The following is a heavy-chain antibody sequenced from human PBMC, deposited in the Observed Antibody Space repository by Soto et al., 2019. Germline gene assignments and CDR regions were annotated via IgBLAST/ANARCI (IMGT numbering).Heavy chain of an antibody. J-gene: IGHJ5*02. Sequence: SETLSLTCTVSGGSISSYYWSWIRQPPGKGLEWIGYIYYSGSINYNPSLKSRVTISVDTSKNQFSLKLSSVTAADTAVYYCARDHYGDLNWFDPWGQGTLVTVSS. CDR1: GGSISSYY. D-gene: IGHD4-17*01. V-gene: IGHV4-59*01. CDR3: ARDHYGDLNWFDP. CDR2: IYYSGSI.